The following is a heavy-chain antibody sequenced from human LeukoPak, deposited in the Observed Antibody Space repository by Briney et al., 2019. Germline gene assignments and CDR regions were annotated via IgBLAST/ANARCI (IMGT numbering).Heavy chain of an antibody. CDR2: ISAYNGNT. V-gene: IGHV1-18*01. D-gene: IGHD4-17*01. CDR3: ASWSTVTTAFDV. J-gene: IGHJ3*01. CDR1: GYTFKSYD. Sequence: ASVKVSCKASGYTFKSYDISWVRQAPGHGLEWMGWISAYNGNTNYAQKLQGRVTMTTDTSTSTAYMELRSLRFDDTAVYYCASWSTVTTAFDVWGQGTMVTVSS.